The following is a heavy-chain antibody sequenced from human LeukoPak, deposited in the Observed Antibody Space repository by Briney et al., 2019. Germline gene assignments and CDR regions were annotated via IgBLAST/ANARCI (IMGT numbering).Heavy chain of an antibody. CDR3: ARDLAWGSGYDLDY. V-gene: IGHV1-2*02. CDR2: INPISGDT. D-gene: IGHD5-12*01. Sequence: ASVKVSCKASGYTFIDSFMHWVRQAPGQGPEWMGWINPISGDTNYAQKFQGRLTLTRDTSISTAYMELTRLRFDDTAMYYCARDLAWGSGYDLDYWGLGTLVTVSS. CDR1: GYTFIDSF. J-gene: IGHJ4*01.